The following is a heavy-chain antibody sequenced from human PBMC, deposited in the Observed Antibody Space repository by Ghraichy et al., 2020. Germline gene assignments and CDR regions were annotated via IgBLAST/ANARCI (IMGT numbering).Heavy chain of an antibody. CDR1: GYNFNTYY. Sequence: ASVKVSCKASGYNFNTYYMHWVRQAPGQGLEWMGWINPNSGGTKYAQKFQGRVTMTRDTSIGTAYMELSSLRYDETAVYYCATQSGFSHGLYLGWFDPWGQGTPVTVSS. CDR3: ATQSGFSHGLYLGWFDP. J-gene: IGHJ5*02. CDR2: INPNSGGT. V-gene: IGHV1-2*02. D-gene: IGHD2-8*01.